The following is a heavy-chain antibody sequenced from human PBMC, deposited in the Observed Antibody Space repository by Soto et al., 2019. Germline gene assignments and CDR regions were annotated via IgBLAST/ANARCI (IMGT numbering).Heavy chain of an antibody. CDR3: ARRAETNGWNGFGADKYYFDF. J-gene: IGHJ4*02. Sequence: ASVKVYCKDSGYTFTSYDIYWVRQATGQGLEWMGWMNPNTGNSGYAQKFQGRVTMTSDTSISTAHMELSSLRSEDTAVYYCARRAETNGWNGFGADKYYFDFWGQGTLVTVSS. CDR2: MNPNTGNS. CDR1: GYTFTSYD. V-gene: IGHV1-8*01. D-gene: IGHD1-1*01.